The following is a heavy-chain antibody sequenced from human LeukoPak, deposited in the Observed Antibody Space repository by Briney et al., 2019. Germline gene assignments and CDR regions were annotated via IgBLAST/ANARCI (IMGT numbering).Heavy chain of an antibody. J-gene: IGHJ5*02. CDR1: GFTFSSYA. Sequence: GGSLRLSCAASGFTFSSYAMSWVRQAPGKGLEWVSGISGSGDSTYYADSVKGRFTISRDNSRNTLYLQMNSLRAEDTGVYYCAKGDGSGWYESNWFDPWGQGTLVTVSS. CDR2: ISGSGDST. V-gene: IGHV3-23*01. D-gene: IGHD6-19*01. CDR3: AKGDGSGWYESNWFDP.